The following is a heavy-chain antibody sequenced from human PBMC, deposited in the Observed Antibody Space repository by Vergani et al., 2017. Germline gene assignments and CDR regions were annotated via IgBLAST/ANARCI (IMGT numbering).Heavy chain of an antibody. Sequence: QLQLQESGPGLVKPSETLSLTCTVSGASITSSSHYWVWIRQPPGKGLECIGSIYYSGSTYYNPSLKSRVTISVDTSKNQFSLKLSSVTAADTAVYYCAKRGYYYGSGTSTFDYWGQGTLVTVSS. J-gene: IGHJ4*02. CDR2: IYYSGST. CDR3: AKRGYYYGSGTSTFDY. CDR1: GASITSSSHY. V-gene: IGHV4-39*01. D-gene: IGHD3-10*01.